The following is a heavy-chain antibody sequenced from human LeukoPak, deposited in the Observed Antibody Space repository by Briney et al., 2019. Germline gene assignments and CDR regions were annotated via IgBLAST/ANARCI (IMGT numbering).Heavy chain of an antibody. D-gene: IGHD3-10*01. CDR1: GFTFSDYY. J-gene: IGHJ6*03. CDR2: ISSSGSTI. Sequence: GGSLRLSCAASGFTFSDYYMSWIRQAPGKGLEWVSYISSSGSTIYYADSVKGRFTISRDNAKNSLYLQMNSLRAEDTAVYYCARCNTMVRGVIYYYYYYXDVWXXXTTXTIS. CDR3: ARCNTMVRGVIYYYYYYXDV. V-gene: IGHV3-11*01.